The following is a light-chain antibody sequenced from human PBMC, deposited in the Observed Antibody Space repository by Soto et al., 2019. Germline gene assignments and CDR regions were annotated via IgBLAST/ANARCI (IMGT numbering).Light chain of an antibody. CDR1: QSVSSN. CDR3: QQYYSTPLT. Sequence: IVLTQSPATLSVSPGERATLSCRASQSVSSNLAWYQQKPGQPPKLRIYWASTRESGVPDRFSGSGSGTDFTLTISSLQAEDVAVYYCQQYYSTPLTFGGGTKVDI. V-gene: IGKV4-1*01. CDR2: WAS. J-gene: IGKJ4*01.